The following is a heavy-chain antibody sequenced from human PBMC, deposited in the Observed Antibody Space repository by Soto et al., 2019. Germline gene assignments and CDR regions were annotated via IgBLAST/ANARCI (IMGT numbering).Heavy chain of an antibody. Sequence: GGSLRLSCAASGFTFSSYAMSWVRQAPGKGLEWVSAISGSGGSTYYADSVKGRFTISRDNSKNTLYRQMNGLRAEDTAVYYCAKAGTAAVQDIWGQGTMVTVSS. CDR2: ISGSGGST. CDR1: GFTFSSYA. CDR3: AKAGTAAVQDI. D-gene: IGHD6-13*01. V-gene: IGHV3-23*01. J-gene: IGHJ3*02.